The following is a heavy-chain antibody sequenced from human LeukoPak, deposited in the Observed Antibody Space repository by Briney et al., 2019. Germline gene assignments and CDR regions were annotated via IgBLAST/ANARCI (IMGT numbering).Heavy chain of an antibody. D-gene: IGHD1-1*01. CDR1: GGSISHYY. Sequence: SETLSLTCTVSGGSISHYYWSWIRQPAGKGLEWVGRIHSTGSTDYNPSLKRRVTMSVDTSKNQFSAKVNSVNAADTAVYYCARGLEVGADRALDYWGQGTLVTVSS. CDR3: ARGLEVGADRALDY. V-gene: IGHV4-4*07. CDR2: IHSTGST. J-gene: IGHJ4*02.